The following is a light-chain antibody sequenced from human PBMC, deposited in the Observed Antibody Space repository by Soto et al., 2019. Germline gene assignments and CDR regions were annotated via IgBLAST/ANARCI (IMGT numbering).Light chain of an antibody. V-gene: IGKV3-15*01. J-gene: IGKJ5*01. CDR2: GAS. CDR1: QSVSSY. CDR3: QQYNNWPFIT. Sequence: EFVLTQSPAILSLSPGERTTLSCRASQSVSSYLAWYQQKPGQAPRLLIYGASSRATGIPVRFSGSGSGTEFILTISSLQSEDFAVYYCQQYNNWPFITFGQGTRLEIK.